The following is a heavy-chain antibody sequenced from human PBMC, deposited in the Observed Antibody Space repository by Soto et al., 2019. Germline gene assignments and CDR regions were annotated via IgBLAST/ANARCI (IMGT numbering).Heavy chain of an antibody. CDR3: ARDRGTMVRGVTNWFDP. Sequence: GGSLRLSCAASGFTFSSYAMHWVRQAPGKGLEWVAVISYDGSNKYYADSVKGRFTISRDNSKNTLYLQMNSLRAEDTAVYYCARDRGTMVRGVTNWFDPWGQGTLVTVSS. J-gene: IGHJ5*02. V-gene: IGHV3-30-3*01. CDR1: GFTFSSYA. CDR2: ISYDGSNK. D-gene: IGHD3-10*01.